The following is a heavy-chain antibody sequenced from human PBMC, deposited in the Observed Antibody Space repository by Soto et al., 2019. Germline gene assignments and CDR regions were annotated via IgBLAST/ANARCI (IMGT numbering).Heavy chain of an antibody. CDR2: IKQDGSGK. J-gene: IGHJ6*02. Sequence: SLRLSCAASGFTFSSYWMSWVRQAPGKGLEWVANIKQDGSGKYYVDSVKGRFTISRDNAKNSLYLQMNSLRAEDTAVYYCARDPSIVLVPAATYYYYYYGMDVWGQGTTVTVSS. D-gene: IGHD2-2*01. CDR3: ARDPSIVLVPAATYYYYYYGMDV. CDR1: GFTFSSYW. V-gene: IGHV3-7*01.